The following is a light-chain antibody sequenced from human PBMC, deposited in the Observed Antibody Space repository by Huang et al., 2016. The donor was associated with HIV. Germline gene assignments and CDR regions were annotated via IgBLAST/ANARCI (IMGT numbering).Light chain of an antibody. CDR1: QDINSN. V-gene: IGKV1-9*01. Sequence: IQLTQFPSSLSASVGDRVMITCWASQDINSNLAWYQQKPGKAPQLLIYGASTLQSGVPSRCSGSGSGTVFILTISNLQIEDFATYYCQQFNNFFFGPGTKVDVK. CDR2: GAS. J-gene: IGKJ3*01. CDR3: QQFNNFF.